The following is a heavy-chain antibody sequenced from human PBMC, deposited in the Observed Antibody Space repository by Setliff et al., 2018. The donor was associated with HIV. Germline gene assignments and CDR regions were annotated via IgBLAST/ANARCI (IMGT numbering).Heavy chain of an antibody. J-gene: IGHJ4*02. CDR2: IYHSGST. V-gene: IGHV4-31*03. Sequence: PSETLSLTCTVSGGSISSGGYYWSWIRQHPGKGLEYIGYIYHSGSTSYNPSLKSRVTISVDTSKNQFSLKLSSVTAADTAVYYCASSLYSSSSFDYWGQGMLVTVSS. CDR3: ASSLYSSSSFDY. D-gene: IGHD6-6*01. CDR1: GGSISSGGYY.